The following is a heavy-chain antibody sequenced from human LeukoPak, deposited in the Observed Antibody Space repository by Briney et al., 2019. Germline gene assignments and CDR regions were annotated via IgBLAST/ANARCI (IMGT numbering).Heavy chain of an antibody. CDR2: IHSKGTT. V-gene: IGHV4-4*07. CDR1: GHSISSYY. CDR3: ARAGYSNYGYYYYFYYMDV. D-gene: IGHD4-11*01. J-gene: IGHJ6*03. Sequence: SETLSLTCTVSGHSISSYYWSWIRKPAGKGLEWIGRIHSKGTTNYNPSLKSRVTMSLDMSENLVSLNLDSVTAADTAVYYCARAGYSNYGYYYYFYYMDVWGKGTTVTVSS.